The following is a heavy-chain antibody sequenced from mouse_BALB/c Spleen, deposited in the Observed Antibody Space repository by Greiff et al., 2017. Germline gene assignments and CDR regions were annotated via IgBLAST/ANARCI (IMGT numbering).Heavy chain of an antibody. Sequence: VKLQESGPQLVRPGASVKISCKASGYSFTSYWMHWVKQRPGQGLEWIGMIDPSDSETRLNQKFKDKATLTVDKSSSTAYMQLSSPTSEDSAVYYCATSNPAWFAYWGQGTLVTVSA. CDR1: GYSFTSYW. CDR3: ATSNPAWFAY. V-gene: IGHV1S126*01. J-gene: IGHJ3*01. CDR2: IDPSDSET. D-gene: IGHD2-5*01.